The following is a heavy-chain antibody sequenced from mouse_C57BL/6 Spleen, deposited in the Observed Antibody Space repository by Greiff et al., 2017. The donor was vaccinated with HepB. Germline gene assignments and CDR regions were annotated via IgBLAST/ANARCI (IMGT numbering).Heavy chain of an antibody. CDR2: IDPSDSET. D-gene: IGHD1-1*01. V-gene: IGHV1-52*01. Sequence: QVQLQQPGAELVRPGSSVKLSCKASGYTFTSYWMHWVKQRPIQGLEWIGNIDPSDSETHYNQKFKDKATLTVDKSSSTAYMQLSSLTSEDSAVYYCARRRASGSSYYAMDYWGQGTSVTVSS. J-gene: IGHJ4*01. CDR3: ARRRASGSSYYAMDY. CDR1: GYTFTSYW.